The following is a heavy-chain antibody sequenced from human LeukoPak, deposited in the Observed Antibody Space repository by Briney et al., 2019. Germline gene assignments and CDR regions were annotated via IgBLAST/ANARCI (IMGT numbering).Heavy chain of an antibody. CDR3: ARQDIVVVPAANSYYYYMDV. J-gene: IGHJ6*03. CDR2: IYPGDSDT. V-gene: IGHV5-51*01. Sequence: GESLKISCKGSGYSFTSYWIGWVRQMPGKGLEWMGIIYPGDSDTRYSPSFQGQVTISADTSISTAYLQWSSLKASDTAMYYCARQDIVVVPAANSYYYYMDVWGKGTTVTVSS. CDR1: GYSFTSYW. D-gene: IGHD2-2*01.